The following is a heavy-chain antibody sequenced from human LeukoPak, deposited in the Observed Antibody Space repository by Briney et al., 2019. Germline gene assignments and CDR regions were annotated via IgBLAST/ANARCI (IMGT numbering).Heavy chain of an antibody. CDR3: ARGGWYQDY. CDR1: GGSISSNY. Sequence: SETLSLTCTVSGGSISSNYWSWIRQPPGKGLEWIGNIYYSGSTNYNPSLKSRVTISLGTSKNQFSLKLSSVTAADTAVYYCARGGWYQDYWGQGTLVTVSS. D-gene: IGHD2-2*01. J-gene: IGHJ4*01. CDR2: IYYSGST. V-gene: IGHV4-59*12.